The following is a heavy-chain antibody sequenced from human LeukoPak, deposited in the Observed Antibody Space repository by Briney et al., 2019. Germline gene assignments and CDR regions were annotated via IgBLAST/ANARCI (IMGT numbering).Heavy chain of an antibody. CDR2: ISGSGGST. CDR3: AKAPAYYYDSSGYPFDY. J-gene: IGHJ4*02. Sequence: GGSLRLSCAASGFTFSSYAMSWVRQAPGKGLEWVSAISGSGGSTYYADSVKGRFTISRDNSKNTLYLQMNSLRAEDTAVFYCAKAPAYYYDSSGYPFDYWGQGTLVTVSS. D-gene: IGHD3-22*01. CDR1: GFTFSSYA. V-gene: IGHV3-23*01.